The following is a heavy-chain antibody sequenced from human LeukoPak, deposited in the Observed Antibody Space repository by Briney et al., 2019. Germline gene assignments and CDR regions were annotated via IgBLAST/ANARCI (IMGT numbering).Heavy chain of an antibody. Sequence: GASLQISCKGSGYSFTNYWIGWVRQMPGKGLEWMGIIYPGDADTTYSPSFQGQVTISADKSISTAYLQWSSLKASDTAMYYCARHRIANYYYDSSLYWGQGTLVTVSS. CDR3: ARHRIANYYYDSSLY. D-gene: IGHD3-22*01. V-gene: IGHV5-51*01. CDR2: IYPGDADT. J-gene: IGHJ4*02. CDR1: GYSFTNYW.